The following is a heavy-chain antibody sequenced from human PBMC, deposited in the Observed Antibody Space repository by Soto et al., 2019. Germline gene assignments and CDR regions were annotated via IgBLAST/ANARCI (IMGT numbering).Heavy chain of an antibody. J-gene: IGHJ4*02. D-gene: IGHD2-21*01. Sequence: PGGSLRLSCAAPGFTFSTYWMTWVRQAPGKGLEWVATIKEDGTRQHYVDSVKGRFTISRDNARNSMYLQMDNLRTEDTALYYCVSLVSTVNWGQGTLVTVSS. CDR3: VSLVSTVN. V-gene: IGHV3-7*03. CDR2: IKEDGTRQ. CDR1: GFTFSTYW.